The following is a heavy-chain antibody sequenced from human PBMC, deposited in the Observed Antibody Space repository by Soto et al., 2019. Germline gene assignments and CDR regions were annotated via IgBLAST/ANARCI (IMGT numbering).Heavy chain of an antibody. CDR3: ARGVSSSFCN. CDR2: INFDGSRT. J-gene: IGHJ4*02. CDR1: GFTFSSYW. Sequence: EVQLVESGGGLVQPGGSLRLSCAASGFTFSSYWTQWVRQAPGKGLVLVSGINFDGSRTNYADSVKGRFTISRDNAKNTLYLQINSLTAEDTAVYYCARGVSSSFCNWGQGPLVTVSS. D-gene: IGHD3-3*01. V-gene: IGHV3-74*01.